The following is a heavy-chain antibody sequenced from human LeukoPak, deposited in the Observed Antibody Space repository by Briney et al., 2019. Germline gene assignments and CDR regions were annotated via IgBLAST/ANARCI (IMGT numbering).Heavy chain of an antibody. CDR3: ARDRAGIAVAGPDGAFDI. D-gene: IGHD6-19*01. CDR2: ISSSSSYI. J-gene: IGHJ3*02. CDR1: GFTFSSYE. V-gene: IGHV3-21*01. Sequence: GGSLRLSCAASGFTFSSYEMNWVRQAPGKGLEWVSSISSSSSYIYYADSVKGRFTISRDNAKNSLYLQMNSLRAEDTAVYYCARDRAGIAVAGPDGAFDIWGQGTMVTVSS.